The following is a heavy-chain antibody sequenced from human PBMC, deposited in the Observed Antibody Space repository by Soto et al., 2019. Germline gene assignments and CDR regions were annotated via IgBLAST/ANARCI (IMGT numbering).Heavy chain of an antibody. D-gene: IGHD3-3*01. CDR3: ARCYDFWSGYYGYNWFDP. Sequence: SSETLSLTCAVYGVSFSGYYWSWIRQPPGKGLEWIGEINHSGSTNYNPSLKSRVTISVDTSKNQFSLKLSSVTAADTAVYYCARCYDFWSGYYGYNWFDPWGQGTLVTVSS. CDR2: INHSGST. CDR1: GVSFSGYY. J-gene: IGHJ5*02. V-gene: IGHV4-34*01.